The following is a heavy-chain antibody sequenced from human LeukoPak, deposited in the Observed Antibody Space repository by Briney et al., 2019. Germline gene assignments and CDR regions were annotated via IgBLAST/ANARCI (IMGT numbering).Heavy chain of an antibody. CDR2: ISSSVSTI. J-gene: IGHJ5*02. CDR1: GFTFSDYY. CDR3: ARDQDYYDGPDH. D-gene: IGHD3-22*01. V-gene: IGHV3-11*01. Sequence: PGGSLRLSCAASGFTFSDYYMSWIRQAPGKGLEWVSYISSSVSTIHYADSVRGRFTMSRDNAKNSLYLQMNSLRAEDTAVYYCARDQDYYDGPDHWGQGILVTVSS.